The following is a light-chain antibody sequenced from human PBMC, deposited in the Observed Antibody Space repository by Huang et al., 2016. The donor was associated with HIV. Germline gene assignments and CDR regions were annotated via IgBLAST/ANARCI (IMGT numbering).Light chain of an antibody. V-gene: IGKV3-15*01. CDR3: QQYNNPGT. J-gene: IGKJ1*01. CDR1: QSVSAN. Sequence: EIVMTQSPATLSVSPGERATLSCRASQSVSANLAWYQQNPGQAPRRLIYGASTRATGIPARFSGSGSGTDFTLTISSLQSEDFAVYYCQQYNNPGTFGQGTKVEIK. CDR2: GAS.